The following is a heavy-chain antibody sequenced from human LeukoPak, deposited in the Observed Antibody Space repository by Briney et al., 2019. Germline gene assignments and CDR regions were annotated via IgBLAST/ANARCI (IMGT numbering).Heavy chain of an antibody. V-gene: IGHV4-39*01. CDR2: IYYSDST. J-gene: IGHJ4*02. CDR3: ARQTNRGAGNFDS. CDR1: GGSISSSPYY. Sequence: PSETLSLTCTVSGGSISSSPYYWGWIRQAPGKGLEWIGTIYYSDSTNYNPSLKSRVTISVDMSKNQLSLNLNSVTAADTAVYYCARQTNRGAGNFDSWGQGTLVTVSS. D-gene: IGHD1-1*01.